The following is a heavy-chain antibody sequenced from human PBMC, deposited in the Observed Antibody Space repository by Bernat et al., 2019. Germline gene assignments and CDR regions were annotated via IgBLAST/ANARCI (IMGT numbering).Heavy chain of an antibody. J-gene: IGHJ4*02. V-gene: IGHV3-30-3*01. CDR1: GFTFSTYA. D-gene: IGHD6-6*01. CDR3: ARDKGYSSSSGSLGY. Sequence: QVQLVESGGGVVQPGRSLRLSCTAPGFTFSTYAMHWVRQAPGKGLEWVAVISYDGIDKYYADSVKGRFTISRDNSKNTLFLQMNSLRPEDTAVYYCARDKGYSSSSGSLGYWGQGTLVTVSS. CDR2: ISYDGIDK.